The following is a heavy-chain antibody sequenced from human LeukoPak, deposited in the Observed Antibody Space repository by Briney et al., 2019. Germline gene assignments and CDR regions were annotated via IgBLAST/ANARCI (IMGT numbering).Heavy chain of an antibody. D-gene: IGHD3-22*01. V-gene: IGHV3-9*01. CDR1: GFTFDDYA. CDR3: AKLPTYHYDSSGYYYFDY. Sequence: PGGSLRLSCAASGFTFDDYAMHWVRQAPGKGLEWVSGISWNSGSIGYADSVKGRFTISRDNAKNSLYLQMNSLRAEDTAVYFCAKLPTYHYDSSGYYYFDYWGQGTLVTVSS. J-gene: IGHJ4*02. CDR2: ISWNSGSI.